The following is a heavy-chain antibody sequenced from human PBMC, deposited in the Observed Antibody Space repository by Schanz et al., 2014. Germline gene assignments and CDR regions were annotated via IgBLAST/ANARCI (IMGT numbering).Heavy chain of an antibody. CDR1: GFTLSNYA. D-gene: IGHD6-13*01. J-gene: IGHJ4*02. Sequence: EMQLLESGGGLAQPGGSLRLSCAASGFTLSNYAMSWVRQPPGKGLEWVANIKEDGSVKDYVDSVEGRFTISRDNAKRSLFLQMNSLRVEDTAVYFCVSQTGSPNYWGQGALVTVSS. V-gene: IGHV3-7*01. CDR3: VSQTGSPNY. CDR2: IKEDGSVK.